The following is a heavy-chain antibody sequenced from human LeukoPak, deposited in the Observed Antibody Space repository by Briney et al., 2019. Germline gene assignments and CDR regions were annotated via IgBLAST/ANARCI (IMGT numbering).Heavy chain of an antibody. J-gene: IGHJ4*02. CDR2: ISSSSRYI. CDR3: ARVGDSGGLRFDY. CDR1: GFTFSTYS. Sequence: GGSLRLSCAASGFTFSTYSMNWVRQAPGKGLEWVSSISSSSRYIYYADSVKGRFTISRDNAKNSLFLQMNSLRAEDTAVCYCARVGDSGGLRFDYWGQGTLVTVSS. V-gene: IGHV3-21*01. D-gene: IGHD1-26*01.